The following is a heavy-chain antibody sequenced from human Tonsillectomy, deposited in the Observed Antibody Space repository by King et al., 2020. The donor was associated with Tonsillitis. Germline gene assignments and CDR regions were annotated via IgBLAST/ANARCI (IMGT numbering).Heavy chain of an antibody. V-gene: IGHV3-21*01. D-gene: IGHD3-22*01. CDR2: ISSSSSYI. J-gene: IGHJ4*02. Sequence: VQLVESGGGLVKPGGSLRLSCAASGFTFRSHGMNWVRQAPGKGLEWVSFISSSSSYIIYADSVKGRFTISRDIAKNSLYLQMNSLRAEDTAVYCCARGYYDSSGYYFSPFDYWGQGTLVTVSS. CDR3: ARGYYDSSGYYFSPFDY. CDR1: GFTFRSHG.